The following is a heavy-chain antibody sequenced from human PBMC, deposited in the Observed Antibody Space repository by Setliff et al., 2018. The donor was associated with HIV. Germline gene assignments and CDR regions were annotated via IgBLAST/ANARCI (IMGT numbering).Heavy chain of an antibody. CDR2: ISHSGRT. J-gene: IGHJ2*01. CDR3: ARDEWLLDWSFDL. V-gene: IGHV4-34*01. D-gene: IGHD3-3*01. Sequence: LSLTCAVYVGSFSGYYWSWIRQPPGKGLEWIGEISHSGRTNYNPSLESRVTISVDTSKNQFSLKLSSVTAADTAVYYCARDEWLLDWSFDLWGRGTLVTVSS. CDR1: VGSFSGYY.